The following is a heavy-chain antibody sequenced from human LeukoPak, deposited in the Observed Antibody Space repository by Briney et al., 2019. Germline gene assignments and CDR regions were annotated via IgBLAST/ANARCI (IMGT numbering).Heavy chain of an antibody. Sequence: GGSLRLSCAASGFTFSSYAIHWVRQAPGKGLEWVTVISYDGSNKHYADSVKGRFTISRDNSKNTLYLQMNSLRAEDTAVYYCASDYDYVWGRGTFDYWGQGTLVTVSS. CDR2: ISYDGSNK. J-gene: IGHJ4*02. CDR1: GFTFSSYA. V-gene: IGHV3-30-3*01. CDR3: ASDYDYVWGRGTFDY. D-gene: IGHD3-16*01.